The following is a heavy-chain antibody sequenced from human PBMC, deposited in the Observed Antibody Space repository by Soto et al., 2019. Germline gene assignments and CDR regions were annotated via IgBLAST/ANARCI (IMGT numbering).Heavy chain of an antibody. D-gene: IGHD3-9*01. CDR3: ARVVRYFDTPYGMDV. CDR1: GYSFTSYW. J-gene: IGHJ6*02. V-gene: IGHV5-51*01. CDR2: IYPGDSDT. Sequence: PGESLKISCKGSGYSFTSYWIGWVRQMPGKGLEWMGIIYPGDSDTRYSPSFQGQVTISADKSISTAYLQWSSLRAEDTAEYYCARVVRYFDTPYGMDVWGQGTTVTVSS.